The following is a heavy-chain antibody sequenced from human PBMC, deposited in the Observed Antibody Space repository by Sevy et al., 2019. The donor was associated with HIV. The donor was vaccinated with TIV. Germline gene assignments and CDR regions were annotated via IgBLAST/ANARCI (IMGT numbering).Heavy chain of an antibody. V-gene: IGHV1-24*01. CDR3: ATDYDFWSGYGTHFDY. CDR1: GYTLNELS. Sequence: ASVKVSCKVSGYTLNELSMHWVRQAPGKGLEWMGGFDPEDGETIYAQKFQGRVTMTEDTSTDTAYMELSSLRSEDTAVYYCATDYDFWSGYGTHFDYWGQGTLVTVSS. J-gene: IGHJ4*02. CDR2: FDPEDGET. D-gene: IGHD3-3*01.